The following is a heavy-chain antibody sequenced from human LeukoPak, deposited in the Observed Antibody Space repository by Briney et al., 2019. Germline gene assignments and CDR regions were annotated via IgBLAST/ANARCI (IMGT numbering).Heavy chain of an antibody. CDR3: ARDVVVTAIAVWFDP. D-gene: IGHD2-21*02. V-gene: IGHV1-8*03. Sequence: ASVKVSCKASGYTFTSYDINWVRQATGQGLEWMGWMNPNSGNTGYAQKFQGRVTITRNTSISTAYMELSSLRSEDTAVYYCARDVVVTAIAVWFDPWGQGTLVTVSS. CDR1: GYTFTSYD. J-gene: IGHJ5*02. CDR2: MNPNSGNT.